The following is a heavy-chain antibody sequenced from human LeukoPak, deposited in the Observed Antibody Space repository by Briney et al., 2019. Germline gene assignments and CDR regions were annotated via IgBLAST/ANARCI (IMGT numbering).Heavy chain of an antibody. CDR3: ARQNYGAGPDY. CDR2: INSDGGST. CDR1: GFTFSNNW. J-gene: IGHJ4*02. Sequence: GGSLRLSCAASGFTFSNNWMHWVRQAPGKGLVWVSRINSDGGSTNYADSVKGRFTIPRDNAKNTLYLQMNSLRAEDTALYYCARQNYGAGPDYWGQGTLVTVSS. D-gene: IGHD3-10*01. V-gene: IGHV3-74*01.